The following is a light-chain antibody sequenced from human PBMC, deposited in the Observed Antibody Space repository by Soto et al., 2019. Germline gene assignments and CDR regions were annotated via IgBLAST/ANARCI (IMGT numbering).Light chain of an antibody. CDR2: GNS. CDR3: QSYDSSLSGWGV. J-gene: IGLJ2*01. V-gene: IGLV1-40*01. CDR1: SSNIGAGYD. Sequence: QSVLTQPPSVSGAPGQRVTISCTGSSSNIGAGYDVHWYQQLPGTAPKLLIYGNSNRPSGVPDRFSGSKSGTSASLAITELQAEDEADYYCQSYDSSLSGWGVFGGGTKLTVL.